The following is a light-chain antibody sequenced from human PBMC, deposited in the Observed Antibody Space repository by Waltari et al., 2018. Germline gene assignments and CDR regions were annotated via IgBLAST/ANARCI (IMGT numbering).Light chain of an antibody. CDR2: EVS. CDR1: SSDVGGYNY. Sequence: QSALTQPASVSGSPGQSITISCTGTSSDVGGYNYVSWYQQHPGKAPKLMVYEVSDRPSGVSNRFSGSKSGNPASLTISGLQAEDEADYSCSSYTSSSTLVFGGGTKLTVL. J-gene: IGLJ3*02. V-gene: IGLV2-14*01. CDR3: SSYTSSSTLV.